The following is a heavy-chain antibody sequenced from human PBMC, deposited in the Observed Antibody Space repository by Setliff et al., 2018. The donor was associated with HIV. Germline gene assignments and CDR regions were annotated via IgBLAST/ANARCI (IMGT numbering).Heavy chain of an antibody. V-gene: IGHV4-4*09. Sequence: TSETLSLTCTVSGGSINNFYWSWIRQPPGKGLEWIGYISTSGSTKYNPSLKSRVTILVDPSNNQFSLRLSSVTAADTAVYYCARGLPLRDGFNHRALDIWGHGTRVTVSS. J-gene: IGHJ3*02. CDR1: GGSINNFY. CDR2: ISTSGST. CDR3: ARGLPLRDGFNHRALDI. D-gene: IGHD2-15*01.